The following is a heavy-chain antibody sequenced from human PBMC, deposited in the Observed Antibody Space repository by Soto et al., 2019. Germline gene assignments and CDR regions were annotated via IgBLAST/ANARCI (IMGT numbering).Heavy chain of an antibody. Sequence: SETLSLTCAVYGGSFSGYYWSWIRQPPGKGLEWIGEINHSGSTNYNPSLKSRVTISVDTSKNQFSLKLSSVTAADTAVYYCARVPLYYDILTGYSRGYLDYWGQGTLVTVSS. J-gene: IGHJ4*02. CDR3: ARVPLYYDILTGYSRGYLDY. V-gene: IGHV4-34*01. D-gene: IGHD3-9*01. CDR1: GGSFSGYY. CDR2: INHSGST.